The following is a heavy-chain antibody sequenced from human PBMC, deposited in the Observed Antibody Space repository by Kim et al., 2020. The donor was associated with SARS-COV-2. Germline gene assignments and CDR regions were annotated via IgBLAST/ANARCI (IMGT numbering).Heavy chain of an antibody. Sequence: GGSLRLSCTASRFTFGDYAMSWFRQAPGKGLEWVGFIRSKAYGGTTEYAASVKGRFTISRDDSKSIAYQQMNSLKTEDTAVYYCTRGGGLWFGELLPFDYWGQGTLVTVSS. CDR3: TRGGGLWFGELLPFDY. CDR2: IRSKAYGGTT. J-gene: IGHJ4*02. V-gene: IGHV3-49*03. D-gene: IGHD3-10*01. CDR1: RFTFGDYA.